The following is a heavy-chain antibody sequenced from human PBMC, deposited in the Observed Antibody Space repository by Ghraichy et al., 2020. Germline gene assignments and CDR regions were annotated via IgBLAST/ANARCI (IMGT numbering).Heavy chain of an antibody. J-gene: IGHJ4*02. CDR3: ARLDYDSSGYAFDY. Sequence: SETLSLTCTVSGGSISSSSYYWGWIRQPPGKGLEWIGSIYYSGRTYYNPSLKSRVTISVDTSKNQFSLKLSSVTASDMAVYYCARLDYDSSGYAFDYWGQGTLVTVSS. CDR1: GGSISSSSYY. V-gene: IGHV4-39*01. D-gene: IGHD3-22*01. CDR2: IYYSGRT.